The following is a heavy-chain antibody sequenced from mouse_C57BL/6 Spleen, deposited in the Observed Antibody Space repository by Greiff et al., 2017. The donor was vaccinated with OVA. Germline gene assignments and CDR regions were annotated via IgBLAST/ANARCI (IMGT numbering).Heavy chain of an antibody. J-gene: IGHJ4*01. V-gene: IGHV10-1*01. CDR1: GFSFNTYA. CDR2: IRSKSNNYAT. Sequence: EVKVVESGGGLVQPKGSLKLSCAASGFSFNTYAMNWVRQAPGKGLEWVARIRSKSNNYATYYADSVKDRFTISRDDSESVLYLQMNNLKTEDTAMYYCVRQGVLRSYYAMDYWGQGTSVTVSS. CDR3: VRQGVLRSYYAMDY. D-gene: IGHD1-1*01.